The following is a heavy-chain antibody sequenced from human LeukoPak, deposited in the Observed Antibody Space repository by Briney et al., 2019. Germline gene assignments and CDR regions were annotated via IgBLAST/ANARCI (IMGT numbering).Heavy chain of an antibody. Sequence: GGSLRLSCAASGFTFSSYAMSWVRQAPGKGLEWVSAISGSGGSTYYADSVKGRFTISRDNSKNTLYLQMNNLRAEDTAVYYCANAIDYGDYGPRPYDYWGQGTLVTVSS. J-gene: IGHJ4*02. CDR3: ANAIDYGDYGPRPYDY. CDR1: GFTFSSYA. CDR2: ISGSGGST. V-gene: IGHV3-23*01. D-gene: IGHD4-17*01.